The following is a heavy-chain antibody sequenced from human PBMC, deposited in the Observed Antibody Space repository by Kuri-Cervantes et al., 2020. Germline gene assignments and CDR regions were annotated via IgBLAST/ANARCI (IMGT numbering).Heavy chain of an antibody. V-gene: IGHV5-51*01. Sequence: GESLKISCKGSGYSFTSHWIGWVRQKPGQGLEWMGVIYPGDSDTRYSPSFQGQVTISADKSITTAYLQWSSLKASDTAIYYCARVDFDYVWGSYRSTTENAFDIWGQGTMVTVSS. J-gene: IGHJ3*02. CDR1: GYSFTSHW. D-gene: IGHD3-16*02. CDR3: ARVDFDYVWGSYRSTTENAFDI. CDR2: IYPGDSDT.